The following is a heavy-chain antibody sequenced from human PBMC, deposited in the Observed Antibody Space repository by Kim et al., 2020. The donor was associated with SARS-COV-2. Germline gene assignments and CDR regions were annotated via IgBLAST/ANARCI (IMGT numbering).Heavy chain of an antibody. V-gene: IGHV3-33*01. D-gene: IGHD2-2*02. J-gene: IGHJ2*01. CDR3: ARDSKDIVVVPAAIWGGYFDL. Sequence: GGSLRLSCAASGFTFSSYGMHWVRQAPGKGLEWVAVIWYDGSNKYYADSVKGRFTISRDNSKNTLYLQMNSLRAEDTAVYYCARDSKDIVVVPAAIWGGYFDLWGRGTLVTVSS. CDR1: GFTFSSYG. CDR2: IWYDGSNK.